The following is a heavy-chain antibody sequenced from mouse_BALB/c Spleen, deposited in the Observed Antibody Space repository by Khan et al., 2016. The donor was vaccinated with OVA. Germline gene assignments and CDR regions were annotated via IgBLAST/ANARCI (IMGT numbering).Heavy chain of an antibody. J-gene: IGHJ3*01. Sequence: DVQLVESGGDLVKPGGSLKLSCAASGFTFSAYSMSWVRQTPDQRLEWVATISSGADYTYYPDGVKGRFTISRDNAKNTLYLQMSSLKSEDTAMYYCASHLTGSFAYWGQGTLVTVSA. CDR1: GFTFSAYS. CDR2: ISSGADYT. V-gene: IGHV5-6*01. D-gene: IGHD4-1*01. CDR3: ASHLTGSFAY.